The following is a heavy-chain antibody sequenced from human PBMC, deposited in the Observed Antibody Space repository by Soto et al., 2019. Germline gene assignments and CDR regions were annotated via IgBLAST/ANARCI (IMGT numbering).Heavy chain of an antibody. D-gene: IGHD2-21*01. CDR1: GSTFSTYW. J-gene: IGHJ6*02. CDR3: ARQPRDAYDNCFLSPMDV. CDR2: IYPDDSDT. Sequence: GESLKISCQSSGSTFSTYWVAWVRQRPGKALEWLGLIYPDDSDTRYNPSFRGQVTISAEKSSSTIFLQWSSLKASDTATYYCARQPRDAYDNCFLSPMDVWGQGTTVTVYS. V-gene: IGHV5-51*01.